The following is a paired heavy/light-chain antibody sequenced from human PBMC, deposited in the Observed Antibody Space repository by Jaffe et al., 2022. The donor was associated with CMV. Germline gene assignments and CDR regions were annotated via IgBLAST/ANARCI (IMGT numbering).Light chain of an antibody. CDR2: KAS. V-gene: IGKV1-5*03. Sequence: DIQMTQSPSTLSASVGDRVTITCRASQSISSWLAWYQQKPGKAPKLLIYKASSLESGVPSRFSGSGSGTEFTLTISSLQPDDFATYYCQQYNSYSLTFGGGTKVEIK. J-gene: IGKJ4*01. CDR3: QQYNSYSLT. CDR1: QSISSW.
Heavy chain of an antibody. CDR3: ARLQTSGIFDWLDNDAFDI. D-gene: IGHD3-9*01. CDR2: IYYSGST. Sequence: QLQLQESGPGLVKPSETLSLTCTVSGGSISSSSYYWGWIRQPPGKGLEWIGSIYYSGSTYYNPSLKSRVTISVDTSKNQFSLKLSSVTAADTAVYYCARLQTSGIFDWLDNDAFDIWGQGTMVTVSS. CDR1: GGSISSSSYY. J-gene: IGHJ3*02. V-gene: IGHV4-39*01.